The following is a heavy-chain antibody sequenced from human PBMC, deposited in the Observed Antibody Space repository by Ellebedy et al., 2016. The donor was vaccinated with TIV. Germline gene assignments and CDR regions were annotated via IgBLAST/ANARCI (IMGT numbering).Heavy chain of an antibody. D-gene: IGHD2-2*01. CDR3: AREPSYCSSTSCYGWYFDL. Sequence: ASVKVSCKASGGTFSSYAISWVRQAPGHGLEWMGGIIPIFGTANYAQKFQGRVTITAEESTSTAYMELSSLRSEDTAVYYCAREPSYCSSTSCYGWYFDLWGRGTLVTVSS. CDR1: GGTFSSYA. J-gene: IGHJ2*01. V-gene: IGHV1-69*13. CDR2: IIPIFGTA.